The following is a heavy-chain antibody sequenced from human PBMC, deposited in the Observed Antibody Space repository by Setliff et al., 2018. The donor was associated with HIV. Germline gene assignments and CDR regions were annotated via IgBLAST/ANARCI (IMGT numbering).Heavy chain of an antibody. Sequence: PSETLSLTCTVSGGSISSSSHYWGWIRQPPGKGLEWIGEINHSGSTNYNPSLKSRVTISVDTSKNQFSLKLSSVTAADTAVYYCARGRMGTRAGPLYYYYYMDVWGKGTTVTVSS. D-gene: IGHD3-16*01. J-gene: IGHJ6*03. CDR2: INHSGST. CDR3: ARGRMGTRAGPLYYYYYMDV. V-gene: IGHV4-39*07. CDR1: GGSISSSSHY.